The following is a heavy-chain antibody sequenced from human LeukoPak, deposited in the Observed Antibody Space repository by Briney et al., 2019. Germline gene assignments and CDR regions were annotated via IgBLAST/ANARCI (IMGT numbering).Heavy chain of an antibody. CDR3: ARYCSSSTCQGSSYYFGMDV. CDR2: ISGSGYTT. Sequence: GGSLRLSCAASGFSFSTYAMNWVRQGPGKGLEWVATISGSGYTTYYADSVKGRFTISRDDSKNTLFLQMDSLRAEDTAVFFCARYCSSSTCQGSSYYFGMDVWGQGTTVTVSS. V-gene: IGHV3-23*01. J-gene: IGHJ6*02. D-gene: IGHD2-2*01. CDR1: GFSFSTYA.